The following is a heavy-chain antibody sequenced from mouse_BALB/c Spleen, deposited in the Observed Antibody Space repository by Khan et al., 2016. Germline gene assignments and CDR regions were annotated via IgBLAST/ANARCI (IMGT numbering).Heavy chain of an antibody. CDR3: ARSRDYDLFAY. Sequence: QVQLQQSGPEVVRPGVSVKISCKGSGYTFTDYAIHWVKQSHAKSLEWIGVISTYNGHTNYNQKFKGKATMTVDKSSSTAFMELARLTAEDSAIYYCARSRDYDLFAYWGQGTLVTVSA. CDR2: ISTYNGHT. CDR1: GYTFTDYA. J-gene: IGHJ3*01. V-gene: IGHV1S137*01. D-gene: IGHD2-4*01.